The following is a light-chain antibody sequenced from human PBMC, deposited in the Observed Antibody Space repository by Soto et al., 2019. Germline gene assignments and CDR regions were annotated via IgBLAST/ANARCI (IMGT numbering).Light chain of an antibody. CDR3: SSYTSTSTLVV. CDR1: SSDVGTYNY. CDR2: EVR. Sequence: QSALTQPASVSGSPGQSITLSCTGTSSDVGTYNYVSWYQQHPGKVPKLMIYEVRHRPSGVSDRFSGSKSGNTASLTISGLQAEDEADYYCSSYTSTSTLVVFGGGTQLTVL. J-gene: IGLJ3*02. V-gene: IGLV2-14*01.